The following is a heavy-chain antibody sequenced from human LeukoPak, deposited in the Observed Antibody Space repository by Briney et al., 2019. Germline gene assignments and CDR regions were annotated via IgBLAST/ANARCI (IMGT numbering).Heavy chain of an antibody. Sequence: SETLSLTCTVSGGSISSYYWSWIRQPPGKGLEWIGHIYYSGSTNYNPSLKSRVTISVDTSKNQFSLKLSSVTAADTAVYYCARAHRSGWEGSWFDPWGQGTLVTVSS. D-gene: IGHD6-19*01. V-gene: IGHV4-59*01. CDR1: GGSISSYY. J-gene: IGHJ5*02. CDR3: ARAHRSGWEGSWFDP. CDR2: IYYSGST.